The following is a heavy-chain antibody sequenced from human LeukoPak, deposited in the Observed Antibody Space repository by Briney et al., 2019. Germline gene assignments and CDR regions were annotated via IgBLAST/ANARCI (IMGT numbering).Heavy chain of an antibody. D-gene: IGHD2-2*01. Sequence: ASVKVSCKASGYTFTGYYMHWVRQAPGQGLEWMGRINPNSGGTNYAQKFQGRVTMTWDTSISTAYMELSRLRSDDTAVYYCTAIVVVPAAISYGSFQHWGQGTLVTVSS. CDR2: INPNSGGT. J-gene: IGHJ1*01. CDR1: GYTFTGYY. V-gene: IGHV1-2*06. CDR3: TAIVVVPAAISYGSFQH.